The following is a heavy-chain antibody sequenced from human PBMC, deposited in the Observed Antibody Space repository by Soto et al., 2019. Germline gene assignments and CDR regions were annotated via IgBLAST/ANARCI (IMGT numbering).Heavy chain of an antibody. CDR1: GYTFTSYD. CDR3: ARYPRVLRYFDWLPPLGMDV. D-gene: IGHD3-9*01. V-gene: IGHV1-8*01. Sequence: ASVKVSCKASGYTFTSYDINWVRQATGQGLEWMGWMNPNSGNTGYAHKFQGRVTMTRNTSISTAYMELSSLRSEDTAVYFCARYPRVLRYFDWLPPLGMDVWGQGTKVTVSS. J-gene: IGHJ6*02. CDR2: MNPNSGNT.